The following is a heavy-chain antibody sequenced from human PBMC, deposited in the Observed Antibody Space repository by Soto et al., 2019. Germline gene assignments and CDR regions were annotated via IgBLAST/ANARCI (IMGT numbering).Heavy chain of an antibody. Sequence: EVQVLESGGGSVQPGGSLRLSCAASGFPFSMFAMNWVRQAPGKGLEWVSGIRGSGGGTYYADSVKGRFTISRDDSRNMLYLEMNTRRGEDTAVYYGAKASGRVHYGMHVWGQGTTVTVSS. D-gene: IGHD3-10*01. CDR1: GFPFSMFA. V-gene: IGHV3-23*01. J-gene: IGHJ6*02. CDR2: IRGSGGGT. CDR3: AKASGRVHYGMHV.